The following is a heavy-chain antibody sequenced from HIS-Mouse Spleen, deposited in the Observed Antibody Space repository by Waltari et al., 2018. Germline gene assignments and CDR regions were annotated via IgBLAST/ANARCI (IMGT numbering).Heavy chain of an antibody. CDR3: AREIPYSSSWYDWYFDL. CDR2: IYYSGRT. CDR1: GGSISSSSYY. V-gene: IGHV4-39*07. Sequence: QLQLQESGPGLVKPSETLSLTCTVSGGSISSSSYYWGWIRQPPGKGLEWIGSIYYSGRTYDNPSRKSRVTISVDTAKNQCSLKLSSVTAADTAVYYCAREIPYSSSWYDWYFDLWGRGTLVTVSS. D-gene: IGHD6-13*01. J-gene: IGHJ2*01.